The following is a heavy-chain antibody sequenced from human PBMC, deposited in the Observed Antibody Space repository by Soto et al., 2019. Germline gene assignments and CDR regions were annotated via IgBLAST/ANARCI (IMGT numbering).Heavy chain of an antibody. J-gene: IGHJ3*02. CDR3: AREVIPAATLGSDAFDI. CDR2: IFYSGSA. D-gene: IGHD3-16*02. Sequence: QVQLQESGPGLVKPSQTLTLTCSVSGGSISSDNYFWSWLRQRPGKGLEWIGYIFYSGSAHYNPSIKSRFTISVDTSKNQFSLDLFSVTAADTAMYYCAREVIPAATLGSDAFDIWGQGTMVTVSS. CDR1: GGSISSDNYF. V-gene: IGHV4-30-4*01.